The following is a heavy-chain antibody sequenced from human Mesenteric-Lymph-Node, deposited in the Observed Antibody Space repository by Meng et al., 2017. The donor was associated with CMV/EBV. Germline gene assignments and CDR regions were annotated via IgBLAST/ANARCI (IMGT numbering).Heavy chain of an antibody. J-gene: IGHJ5*02. CDR3: ARVQAAGTVWFDP. D-gene: IGHD6-13*01. Sequence: CKASGGTFSSYAISWVRQAPGQGLEWMGGIIPIFGTANYAQKFQGRVTITADESTSTAYKELSSLRSEDTAVYYCARVQAAGTVWFDPWGQGTLVTVSS. CDR1: GGTFSSYA. CDR2: IIPIFGTA. V-gene: IGHV1-69*01.